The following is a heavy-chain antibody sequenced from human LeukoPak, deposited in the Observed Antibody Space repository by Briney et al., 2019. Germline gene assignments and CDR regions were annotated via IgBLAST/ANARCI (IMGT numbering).Heavy chain of an antibody. V-gene: IGHV3-48*03. J-gene: IGHJ4*02. CDR3: ARDHYDSSGPNFLYFDY. Sequence: GGSLRLSCAASGFTFSSYEMNWVRQAPGKGLEWVSYISSSGSTIYYADSVKGRFIISRDNAKNSLYLQMNSLRAEDTAVYYCARDHYDSSGPNFLYFDYWGQGTLVTVSS. D-gene: IGHD3-22*01. CDR2: ISSSGSTI. CDR1: GFTFSSYE.